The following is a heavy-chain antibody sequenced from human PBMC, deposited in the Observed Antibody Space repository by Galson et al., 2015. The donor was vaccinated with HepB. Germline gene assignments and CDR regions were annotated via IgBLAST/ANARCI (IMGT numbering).Heavy chain of an antibody. V-gene: IGHV3-74*01. CDR2: INSGGSST. D-gene: IGHD2-21*01. J-gene: IGHJ4*02. CDR3: ARVGGDNGDYTHFDY. CDR1: GFTFSNYW. Sequence: SLRLSCAASGFTFSNYWMHWVRQAPGKGLVWVSRINSGGSSTTYADSVKGRFTIPRDNAKNTLYLQMNSLRAEDTAVYYCARVGGDNGDYTHFDYWGQGTLVTVSS.